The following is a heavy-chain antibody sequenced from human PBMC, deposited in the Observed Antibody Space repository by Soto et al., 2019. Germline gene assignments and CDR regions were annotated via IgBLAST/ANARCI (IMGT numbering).Heavy chain of an antibody. D-gene: IGHD6-6*01. CDR1: GGSISSGGYS. CDR2: MYHSGST. Sequence: SETLSLTCAVSGGSISSGGYSWSWIRQPPGKGLEWIGYMYHSGSTYYNPSLKSRVTISIDRSKNQFSLKLSSVTAADTAVYYCARGQYSTGFDPWGQGTLVTVS. CDR3: ARGQYSTGFDP. J-gene: IGHJ5*02. V-gene: IGHV4-30-2*01.